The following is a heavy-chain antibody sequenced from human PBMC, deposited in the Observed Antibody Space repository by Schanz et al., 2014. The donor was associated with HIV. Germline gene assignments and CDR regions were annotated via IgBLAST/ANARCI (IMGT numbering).Heavy chain of an antibody. Sequence: VQLVESGGGLVKPGGSLRLSCAASGFTFSSYGMHWVRQAPGKGLEWVAVIWYDGSNKYYADSVKGRFTISRDNSKNTLFLQMNSLRAEDTAVYFCARDVAGCSGTSCYSDAFDIWGQGTLVTVSS. CDR2: IWYDGSNK. CDR3: ARDVAGCSGTSCYSDAFDI. J-gene: IGHJ3*02. V-gene: IGHV3-33*08. D-gene: IGHD2-2*01. CDR1: GFTFSSYG.